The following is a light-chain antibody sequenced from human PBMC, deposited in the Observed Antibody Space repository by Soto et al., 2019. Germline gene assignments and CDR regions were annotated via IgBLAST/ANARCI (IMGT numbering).Light chain of an antibody. CDR1: QDIKSN. Sequence: AIQMTQSPSSLSASVGDRVTIACRASQDIKSNLGWYQQQLGKAPKLLIYAASSLQSGVSSTFSGSGSGTDFTLTISDLQPEDCATYYCLQDYNYPWTFGQGTRVEIK. CDR2: AAS. J-gene: IGKJ1*01. CDR3: LQDYNYPWT. V-gene: IGKV1-6*02.